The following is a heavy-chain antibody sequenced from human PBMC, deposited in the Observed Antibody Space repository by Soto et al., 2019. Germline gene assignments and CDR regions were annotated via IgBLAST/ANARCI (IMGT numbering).Heavy chain of an antibody. CDR3: ARDGANGSHDY. CDR2: IWYDGSNK. CDR1: GFTFSSYG. Sequence: QVQLVESGGGVVQPGRSLRLSCAASGFTFSSYGMHWVRQAPGKGLEWVAVIWYDGSNKYYADSVKGRFTISRDNSKNTLYLQMNSLRAEDTAVYYCARDGANGSHDYWGQGTLVTVSS. D-gene: IGHD1-26*01. V-gene: IGHV3-33*01. J-gene: IGHJ4*02.